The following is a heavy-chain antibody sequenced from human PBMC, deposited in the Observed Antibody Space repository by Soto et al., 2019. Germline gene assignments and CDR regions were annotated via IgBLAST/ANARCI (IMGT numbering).Heavy chain of an antibody. V-gene: IGHV1-3*01. CDR2: INAGNGNT. Sequence: ASVKLSCKASGYTFTSYAMHWVRQAPGQRLEWMGWINAGNGNTKYSQKFQGRVTITRDTSASTAYMELGSLRSEDTAVYYCARGPGGTIFGVVIIPPHYLDVWGQGTTVTVSS. CDR3: ARGPGGTIFGVVIIPPHYLDV. J-gene: IGHJ6*02. CDR1: GYTFTSYA. D-gene: IGHD3-3*01.